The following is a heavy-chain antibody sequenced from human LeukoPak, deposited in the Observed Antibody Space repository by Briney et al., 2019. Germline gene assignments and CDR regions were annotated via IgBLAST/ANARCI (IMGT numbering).Heavy chain of an antibody. V-gene: IGHV3-33*01. J-gene: IGHJ4*02. D-gene: IGHD5-12*01. CDR3: ARGGVATIGIDY. CDR1: GFTFSSYG. Sequence: GGSLRLSCAASGFTFSSYGMHWVRQAPGKGLEWVAVIWYDGSNKYCADSVKGRFTISRDNSKNTLYLQMNSLRAEDTAVYYCARGGVATIGIDYWGQGTLVTVSS. CDR2: IWYDGSNK.